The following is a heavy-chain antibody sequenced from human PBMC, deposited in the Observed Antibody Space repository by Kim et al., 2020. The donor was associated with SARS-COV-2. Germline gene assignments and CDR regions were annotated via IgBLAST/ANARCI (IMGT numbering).Heavy chain of an antibody. Sequence: GGSLRLSCAASGFTFSSYSMNWVRQAPGKGLEWVSYISSLTSTIYYADSVKGRFTISRDNGKNSLYLQMNSLRDEDTAVYYCARDRPWWQQLVLSPGTVDYWGQGTLVTVSS. V-gene: IGHV3-48*02. J-gene: IGHJ4*02. CDR3: ARDRPWWQQLVLSPGTVDY. CDR2: ISSLTSTI. D-gene: IGHD6-13*01. CDR1: GFTFSSYS.